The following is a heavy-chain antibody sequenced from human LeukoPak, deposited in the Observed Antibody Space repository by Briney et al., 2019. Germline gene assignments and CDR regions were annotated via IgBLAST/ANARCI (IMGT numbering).Heavy chain of an antibody. J-gene: IGHJ3*02. CDR1: EGTFSSYA. Sequence: GSSVKVSCKASEGTFSSYAISWVRQAPGQGLEWMGGIIPIFGTANYAQKFQGRVTITADESTSTAYTELSSLRSEDTAVYYCARGGFGVATIEEAFDIWGQGTMVTVSS. D-gene: IGHD5-12*01. CDR2: IIPIFGTA. V-gene: IGHV1-69*01. CDR3: ARGGFGVATIEEAFDI.